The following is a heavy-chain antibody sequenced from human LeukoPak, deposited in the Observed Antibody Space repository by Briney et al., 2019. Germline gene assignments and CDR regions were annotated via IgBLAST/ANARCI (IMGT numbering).Heavy chain of an antibody. Sequence: GGSLRLSCAASGFTFSSYWMTWVRQAPRKGLEWVANIKQDGSEIYYVDSVKGRFTISRDNAKNSLYLQMNSLRAEDTAVYYCARDRVSYSIWGQGTMVTVSS. CDR2: IKQDGSEI. CDR1: GFTFSSYW. D-gene: IGHD2-21*01. J-gene: IGHJ3*02. V-gene: IGHV3-7*01. CDR3: ARDRVSYSI.